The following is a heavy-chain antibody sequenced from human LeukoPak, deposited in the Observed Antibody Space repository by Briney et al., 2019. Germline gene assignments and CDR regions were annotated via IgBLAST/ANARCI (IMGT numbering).Heavy chain of an antibody. V-gene: IGHV4-38-2*02. J-gene: IGHJ4*02. Sequence: SETLSLTCTVSNYSISTDYYWGWIRQPPGKGLEWIGTMYHSGSTYYNPSLKSRVTISVDTSKNQFSLILSSATAADTAVYYCARGSGYYYVRPFDYWGQGTLVTVSS. D-gene: IGHD3-22*01. CDR2: MYHSGST. CDR3: ARGSGYYYVRPFDY. CDR1: NYSISTDYY.